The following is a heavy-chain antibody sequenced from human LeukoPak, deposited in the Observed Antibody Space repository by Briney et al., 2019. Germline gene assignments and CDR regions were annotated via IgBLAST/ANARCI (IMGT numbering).Heavy chain of an antibody. J-gene: IGHJ5*02. D-gene: IGHD2-15*01. CDR1: GFTFSSYA. V-gene: IGHV3-30-3*01. Sequence: GGSLRLSCAASGFTFSSYAMHWVRQAPGKGLEWEAVISYDGSNKYYADSVKGRFTISRDNSKNTLYLQMNSLRAEDTAVYYCARDLEDCSGGSCYSWFDPWGQGTLVTVSS. CDR3: ARDLEDCSGGSCYSWFDP. CDR2: ISYDGSNK.